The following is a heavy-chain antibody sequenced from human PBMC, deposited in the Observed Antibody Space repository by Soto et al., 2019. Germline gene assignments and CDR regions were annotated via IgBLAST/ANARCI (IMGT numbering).Heavy chain of an antibody. Sequence: SETLSLTCTVSGGSISSSSYYWGWIRQPPGKGLEWIGSIYYSGSTYYNPSLKSRVTISVDTSKNQFSLKLSSVTAADTAVYYCASHRLHLGELSLYPNFDYWGQGTLVTVSS. CDR2: IYYSGST. CDR1: GGSISSSSYY. D-gene: IGHD3-16*02. CDR3: ASHRLHLGELSLYPNFDY. V-gene: IGHV4-39*01. J-gene: IGHJ4*02.